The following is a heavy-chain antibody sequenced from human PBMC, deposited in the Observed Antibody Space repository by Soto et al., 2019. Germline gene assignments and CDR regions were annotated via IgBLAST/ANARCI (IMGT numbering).Heavy chain of an antibody. CDR3: ARECIAVACQLGYGMDV. V-gene: IGHV4-31*03. J-gene: IGHJ6*02. CDR1: GGSISSSGYY. CDR2: IYYSGST. D-gene: IGHD6-19*01. Sequence: QVQLQESGPGLVKHSQTLSLTCTVSGGSISSSGYYWSWIRQHPGNGLEWIGYIYYSGSTYYNPSLKSRVTISVDTSKNQFSLKLSSVTAADTAVYYCARECIAVACQLGYGMDVWGQGTTVTVSS.